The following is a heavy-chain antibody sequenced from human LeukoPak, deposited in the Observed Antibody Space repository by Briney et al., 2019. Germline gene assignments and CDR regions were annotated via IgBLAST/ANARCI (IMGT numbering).Heavy chain of an antibody. V-gene: IGHV4-4*09. Sequence: SETLSLTCTVSGVSISSYYWSWLRQPPGKGLEGIGYIYTSGSTNYNPSLKSRVTISVDTSKTQFSLKLSSVTAADTAVYYCARLVEMATDNWFDPWGQGTLVTVSS. D-gene: IGHD5-24*01. CDR2: IYTSGST. CDR1: GVSISSYY. CDR3: ARLVEMATDNWFDP. J-gene: IGHJ5*02.